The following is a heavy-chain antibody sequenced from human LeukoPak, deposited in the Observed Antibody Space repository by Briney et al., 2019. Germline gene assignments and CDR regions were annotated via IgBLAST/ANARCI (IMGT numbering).Heavy chain of an antibody. CDR2: IIPILGIA. CDR1: GGTFSSYA. D-gene: IGHD3-10*01. CDR3: ARGLTMVRGVMGDY. J-gene: IGHJ4*02. V-gene: IGHV1-69*10. Sequence: SVKVSCKASGGTFSSYAISWVRQAPGQGLEWMGWIIPILGIANYAQKFQGRVTITADKSTSTAYMELSSLRSEDTAVYYCARGLTMVRGVMGDYWGQGTLVTVSS.